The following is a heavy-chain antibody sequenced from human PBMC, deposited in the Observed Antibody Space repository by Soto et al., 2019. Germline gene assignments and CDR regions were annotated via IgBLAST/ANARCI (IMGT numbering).Heavy chain of an antibody. J-gene: IGHJ6*02. CDR3: AKETYYYYGMDV. Sequence: GSLRLSCAASGFTFSSSTMNWVRQAPGKGLEWVSAIIDSGGYTYYADSVKGRFTISRDNSKNTLYLQMNSLRAEDTALYYCAKETYYYYGMDVWGQGTTVTVSS. CDR2: IIDSGGYT. V-gene: IGHV3-23*01. CDR1: GFTFSSST.